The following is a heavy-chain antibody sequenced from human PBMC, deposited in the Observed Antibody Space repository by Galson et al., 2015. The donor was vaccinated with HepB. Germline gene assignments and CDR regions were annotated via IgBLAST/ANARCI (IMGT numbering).Heavy chain of an antibody. V-gene: IGHV1-46*01. CDR2: ISPSGDST. J-gene: IGHJ4*02. Sequence: SVKVSCKASGYTFTNYHMHWARQAPGQGLEWMGIISPSGDSTNYAQKFQGRVTMTSDTSTSTVYMELSSLRSDDTAVYYCTRSTVTTGAYFDFWGQGTLLTVSS. D-gene: IGHD4-17*01. CDR1: GYTFTNYH. CDR3: TRSTVTTGAYFDF.